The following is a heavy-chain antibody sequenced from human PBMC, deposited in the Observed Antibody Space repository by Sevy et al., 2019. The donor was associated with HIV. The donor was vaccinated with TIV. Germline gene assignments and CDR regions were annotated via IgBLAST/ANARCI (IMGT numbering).Heavy chain of an antibody. Sequence: GGSLRLSCAASGFTVSKYAMSWVRQAPGKGLEWVSAISGSGGRLYYADSVKGRFTISRDNSKNTLYLQMNSLRAEDTAVYYCATEGLSGYDAPFAYWGQGTLVTVSS. V-gene: IGHV3-23*01. D-gene: IGHD5-12*01. CDR3: ATEGLSGYDAPFAY. CDR1: GFTVSKYA. J-gene: IGHJ4*02. CDR2: ISGSGGRL.